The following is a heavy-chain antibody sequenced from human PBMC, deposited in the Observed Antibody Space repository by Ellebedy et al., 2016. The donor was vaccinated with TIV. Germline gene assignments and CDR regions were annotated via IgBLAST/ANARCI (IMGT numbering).Heavy chain of an antibody. D-gene: IGHD2-21*01. V-gene: IGHV4-34*01. J-gene: IGHJ2*01. CDR1: GGSFSGYS. CDR3: ARSDWQDVDLDPWYFEL. CDR2: INHRGTT. Sequence: SETLSLTCGIYGGSFSGYSWSWIRQSPGKGLEWIGEINHRGTTNYNPSLESRVSLSMDTSENKFSLRLNSVTAADTAVYYCARSDWQDVDLDPWYFELWGRGTLVTVST.